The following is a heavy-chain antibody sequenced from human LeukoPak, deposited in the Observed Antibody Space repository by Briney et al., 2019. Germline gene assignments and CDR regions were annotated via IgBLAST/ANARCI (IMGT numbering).Heavy chain of an antibody. Sequence: GGSLRLSCAASGFTFSSYWMHWVRQAPGKGLVWVSRINSDGSGTSYADSVKGRFTISRDNAKNTLYLQMNSLRAEDTAVYYCARELTYYYDSSGYYSDAFDIWGQGTMVTVSS. CDR2: INSDGSGT. CDR3: ARELTYYYDSSGYYSDAFDI. D-gene: IGHD3-22*01. J-gene: IGHJ3*02. CDR1: GFTFSSYW. V-gene: IGHV3-74*01.